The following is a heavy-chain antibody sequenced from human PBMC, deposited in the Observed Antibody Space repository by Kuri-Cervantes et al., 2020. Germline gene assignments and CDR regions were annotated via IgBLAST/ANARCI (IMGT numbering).Heavy chain of an antibody. V-gene: IGHV4-34*01. CDR2: INRSGNT. J-gene: IGHJ4*02. Sequence: ESLKISCAVYGGSFSGYYWSWIRQPPGKGLEWIGEINRSGNTNYNPSLKSRVTISVDTSKIQISLKLSSVTAADTAVYYCARVGSRRASHFDYWGQGTLVTVSS. D-gene: IGHD2-15*01. CDR3: ARVGSRRASHFDY. CDR1: GGSFSGYY.